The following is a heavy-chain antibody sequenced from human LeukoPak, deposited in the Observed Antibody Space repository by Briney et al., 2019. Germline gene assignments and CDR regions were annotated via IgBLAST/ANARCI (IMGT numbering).Heavy chain of an antibody. D-gene: IGHD3-10*01. V-gene: IGHV3-7*01. CDR1: GFTFSNYW. CDR3: ARHMGGLDDDGSGDY. Sequence: GGSLRLSCAASGFTFSNYWMNWVRQAPGKGLEWVANIKQDGSEEYYVDSVKGRFTISRDNAKNSLYLQMNSLRAEDTAVYYCARHMGGLDDDGSGDYWGQGTLVTVSS. J-gene: IGHJ4*02. CDR2: IKQDGSEE.